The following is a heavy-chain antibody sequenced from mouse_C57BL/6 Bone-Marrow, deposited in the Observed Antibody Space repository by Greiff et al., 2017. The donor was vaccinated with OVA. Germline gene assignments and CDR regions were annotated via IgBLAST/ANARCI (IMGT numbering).Heavy chain of an antibody. V-gene: IGHV7-1*01. CDR1: GFTFSDFY. CDR3: ARGPGTYFDY. J-gene: IGHJ2*01. Sequence: EVKLVESGGGLVQSGRSLRLSCATSGFTFSDFYMEWVRQAPGKGLEWIAASRNKANDSTTKYSASVKGRFNVSRDTSQSILYLQLNALRAEDTAIYYCARGPGTYFDYWGQGTTLTVSS. D-gene: IGHD4-1*01. CDR2: SRNKANDSTT.